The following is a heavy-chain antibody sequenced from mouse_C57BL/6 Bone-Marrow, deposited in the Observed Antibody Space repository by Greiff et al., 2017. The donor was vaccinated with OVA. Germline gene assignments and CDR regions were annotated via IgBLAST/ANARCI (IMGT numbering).Heavy chain of an antibody. CDR3: ARQAPVRYYFDY. V-gene: IGHV1-18*01. J-gene: IGHJ2*01. CDR1: GYTFTDYN. CDR2: INPNNGGT. Sequence: VQLQQSGPELVKPGASVKIPCKASGYTFTDYNMDWVKQNHGKSLEWIGDINPNNGGTIYNQKFKGKATLTVDKSSSTAYMELRSLTSEDTAVNYCARQAPVRYYFDYWGQGTTLTVSS. D-gene: IGHD3-2*02.